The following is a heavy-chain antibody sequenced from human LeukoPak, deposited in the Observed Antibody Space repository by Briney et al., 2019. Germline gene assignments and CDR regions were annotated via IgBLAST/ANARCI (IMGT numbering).Heavy chain of an antibody. D-gene: IGHD3-3*01. Sequence: GGSLRLSCAASGFTFSSYWMSWVRQAPGKGLEWVANIKQDGSEKYYVDSVKGRFTISRDNAKNSLYLQMNSLRAEDTAVYYCARETRTIFGVVTHYYMDVWGKGTTVTVSS. CDR3: ARETRTIFGVVTHYYMDV. CDR1: GFTFSSYW. CDR2: IKQDGSEK. J-gene: IGHJ6*03. V-gene: IGHV3-7*01.